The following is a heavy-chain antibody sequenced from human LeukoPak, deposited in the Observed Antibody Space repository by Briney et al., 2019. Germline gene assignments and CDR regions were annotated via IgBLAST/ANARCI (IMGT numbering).Heavy chain of an antibody. V-gene: IGHV1-69*13. CDR2: IIPIFGTA. Sequence: GASVKVSCKASGGTFSSYAISWVRQAPGQGLEWMGGIIPIFGTANYAQKFQGRVTITADESTSTAYMELSSLRSEDTAVYYCARCRYYYDSSGYYYPDYWGQGTLVTVSS. CDR3: ARCRYYYDSSGYYYPDY. CDR1: GGTFSSYA. J-gene: IGHJ4*02. D-gene: IGHD3-22*01.